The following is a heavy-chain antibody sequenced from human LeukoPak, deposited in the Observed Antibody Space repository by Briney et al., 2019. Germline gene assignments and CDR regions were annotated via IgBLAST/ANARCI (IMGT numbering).Heavy chain of an antibody. CDR2: ISSSGSTI. V-gene: IGHV3-48*03. CDR3: ARGASFVFD. J-gene: IGHJ4*02. D-gene: IGHD3-3*01. CDR1: GFTFSSYE. Sequence: GGSLRLSCAASGFTFSSYETNWVRQAPGKGLEWVSYISSSGSTIYYADSVKGRFTISRDTAKNSLYLQMNSLRAEDTAVYYCARGASFVFDWGQGTLVTVSS.